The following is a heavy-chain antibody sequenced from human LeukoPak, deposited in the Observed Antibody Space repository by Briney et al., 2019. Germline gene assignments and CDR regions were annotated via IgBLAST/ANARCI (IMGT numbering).Heavy chain of an antibody. D-gene: IGHD3-3*01. J-gene: IGHJ6*04. CDR2: ISSSSSYI. CDR3: ARGPSPTIFGVAPLMDV. V-gene: IGHV3-21*01. CDR1: GFTFSSYS. Sequence: GGSLRLSCAASGFTFSSYSMNWVRQAPGKGLEWVSSISSSSSYIYYADSVKGRFTISRDNAKNSLYLQMNSLRAEDTAVYYCARGPSPTIFGVAPLMDVWGKGTTVTVSS.